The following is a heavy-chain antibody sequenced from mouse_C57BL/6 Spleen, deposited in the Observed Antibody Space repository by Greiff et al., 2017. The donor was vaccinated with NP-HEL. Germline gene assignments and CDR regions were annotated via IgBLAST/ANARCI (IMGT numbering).Heavy chain of an antibody. CDR3: ASYDPYLSWFAF. Sequence: VQLQESGAELVRPGASVTLSCKASGYTFTDYEMHWVKQTPVHGLEWIGAIDPETGGTAYNQKFKGKAILTADKSSSTAYMQLRSLTSSDSAVYYCASYDPYLSWFAFWGQGTLVTVSA. D-gene: IGHD2-3*01. V-gene: IGHV1-15*01. CDR1: GYTFTDYE. CDR2: IDPETGGT. J-gene: IGHJ3*01.